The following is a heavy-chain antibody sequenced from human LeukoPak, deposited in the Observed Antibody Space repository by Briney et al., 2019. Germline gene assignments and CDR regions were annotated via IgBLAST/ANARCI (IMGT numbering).Heavy chain of an antibody. D-gene: IGHD6-13*01. CDR2: IYYSGST. J-gene: IGHJ5*02. CDR1: GGSISSYY. V-gene: IGHV4-59*01. CDR3: ARESPIAAAGTSDP. Sequence: PSETLSLTCTVSGGSISSYYWSWIRQPPGKGLEWIRYIYYSGSTNYNPSLKSRVTISVDTSKNQFSLKLSSVTAAYTAVYSCARESPIAAAGTSDPWGQGTLVTVSS.